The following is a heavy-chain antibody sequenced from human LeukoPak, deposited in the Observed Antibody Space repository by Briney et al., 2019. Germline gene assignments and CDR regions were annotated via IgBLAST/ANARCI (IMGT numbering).Heavy chain of an antibody. D-gene: IGHD6-19*01. CDR1: GFTFDDYD. CDR3: ARAYSRRAEYSSGWPFDD. Sequence: PGGSLTLSCAASGFTFDDYDMSWVRQPPGKGLEWVSGIYWNGGSTDYADCAKGRLTIYRDNAKKALYLKMNSLRAEDTALYYCARAYSRRAEYSSGWPFDDRGQGTLVTVAS. J-gene: IGHJ4*02. CDR2: IYWNGGST. V-gene: IGHV3-20*04.